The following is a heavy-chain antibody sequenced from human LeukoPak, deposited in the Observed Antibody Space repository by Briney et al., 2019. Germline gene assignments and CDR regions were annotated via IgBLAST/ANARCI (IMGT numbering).Heavy chain of an antibody. CDR3: ARYSSGWYHNNWFDA. D-gene: IGHD6-19*01. V-gene: IGHV1-69*04. J-gene: IGHJ5*02. Sequence: SVTVSCKSSGGTFSSYANSWVRQPPGKGLEWMGRIIPILGIANYAQKFQGRVTITADKSTSTAYMELSRLRSEDTAVYYCARYSSGWYHNNWFDAWGQGTLVTVSS. CDR2: IIPILGIA. CDR1: GGTFSSYA.